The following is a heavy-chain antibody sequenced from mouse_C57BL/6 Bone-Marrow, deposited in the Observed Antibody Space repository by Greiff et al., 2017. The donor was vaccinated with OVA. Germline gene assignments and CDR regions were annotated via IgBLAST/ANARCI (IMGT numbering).Heavy chain of an antibody. CDR1: GFTFSNYW. CDR3: TGREGNYDYAMDY. V-gene: IGHV6-3*01. D-gene: IGHD2-1*01. Sequence: EVNVEESGGGLVQPGGSMKLSCVASGFTFSNYWMNWVRQSPEKGLEWVAQIRLKSDNYATHYAESVKGRFTISRDDSKSSVYLQMNNLRAEDTGIYYCTGREGNYDYAMDYWGQGTSVTVSS. CDR2: IRLKSDNYAT. J-gene: IGHJ4*01.